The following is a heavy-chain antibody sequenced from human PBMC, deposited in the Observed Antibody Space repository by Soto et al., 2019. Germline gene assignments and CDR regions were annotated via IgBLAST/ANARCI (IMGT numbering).Heavy chain of an antibody. V-gene: IGHV1-2*02. J-gene: IGHJ5*02. CDR3: ARDAIRAIAGGDTRWFGP. Sequence: ASVKVSCKASGYTFTGYYMHWVRQAPGQGLEWMGWINPNSGGTNYAQKFQGRVTMTRDTSISTAYMELSRLRSDDTAVYYCARDAIRAIAGGDTRWFGPRGQGTLVTLGS. CDR2: INPNSGGT. D-gene: IGHD2-2*01. CDR1: GYTFTGYY.